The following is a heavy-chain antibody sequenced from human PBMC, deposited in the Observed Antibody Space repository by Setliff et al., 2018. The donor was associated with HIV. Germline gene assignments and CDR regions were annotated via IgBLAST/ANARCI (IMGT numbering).Heavy chain of an antibody. CDR2: IDPSGGST. D-gene: IGHD3-3*01. CDR3: ARLRPTAFFDY. Sequence: GASVKVSCKASGYTFTNYFMHWVRQAPGQGLEWMGIIDPSGGSTTYAQKFQGRLTMTRDTSTSTVYMELSSLRSDDTAVYYCARLRPTAFFDYWGQGTLVTVSS. CDR1: GYTFTNYF. J-gene: IGHJ4*02. V-gene: IGHV1-46*01.